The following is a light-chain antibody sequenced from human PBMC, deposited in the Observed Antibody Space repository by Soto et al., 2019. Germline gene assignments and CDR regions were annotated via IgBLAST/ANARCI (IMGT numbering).Light chain of an antibody. CDR2: GNS. J-gene: IGLJ3*02. CDR1: SSNIGVGYD. Sequence: QSVLTQPPSVSGAPGQRITISCTGSSSNIGVGYDVHWYQQLPGTAPKLLICGNSNRPSGVPDRFSGSKSGTSASLAITGLQAEVESDYYCQSSDSSLTGSRVFGGGTKVTVL. V-gene: IGLV1-40*01. CDR3: QSSDSSLTGSRV.